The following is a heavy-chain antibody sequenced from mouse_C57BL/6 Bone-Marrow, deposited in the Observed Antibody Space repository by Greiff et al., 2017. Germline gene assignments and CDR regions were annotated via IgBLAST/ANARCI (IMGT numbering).Heavy chain of an antibody. J-gene: IGHJ1*03. V-gene: IGHV1-75*01. CDR1: GYTFTDYY. Sequence: VKLIESGPELVKPGASVKISCKASGYTFTDYYINWVKQRPGQGLEWIGWIFPGSGSTYYNEKFKGKATLTVDKSSSTAYMLLSSLTSEDSAVYFCGRFDITVVATWYFDVWGTGTTVTVSS. CDR2: IFPGSGST. CDR3: GRFDITVVATWYFDV. D-gene: IGHD1-1*01.